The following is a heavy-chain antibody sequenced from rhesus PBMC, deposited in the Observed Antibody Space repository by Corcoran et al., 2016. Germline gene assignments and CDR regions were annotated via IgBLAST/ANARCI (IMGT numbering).Heavy chain of an antibody. Sequence: QVQLQESGPGLVKPSETLPLTCAVSGASISTHYWSWIRQPPGKGLEWIGYIYGSAGGPSYTPSLKMRGTISNDPSNNQFSLNLNSVTAADTAVYYCARDWTCTNSDCSSYNSLDAWGRGILVTVSS. J-gene: IGHJ5-2*02. CDR2: IYGSAGGP. CDR3: ARDWTCTNSDCSSYNSLDA. V-gene: IGHV4S6*01. CDR1: GASISTHY. D-gene: IGHD2-33*01.